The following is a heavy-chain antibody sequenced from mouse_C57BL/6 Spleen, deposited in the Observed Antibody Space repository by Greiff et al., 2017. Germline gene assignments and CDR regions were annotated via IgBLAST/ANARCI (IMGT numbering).Heavy chain of an antibody. D-gene: IGHD2-1*01. Sequence: ESGPGLVKPSQSLSLTCSVTGYSITSGYYWNWIRQFPGNKLEWMGYISYDGSNNYNPSLKNRISITRDTSKNQFFLKLNSVTTEDTATYYCARYGNGGFDYWGQGTTLTVSS. V-gene: IGHV3-6*01. CDR1: GYSITSGYY. J-gene: IGHJ2*01. CDR3: ARYGNGGFDY. CDR2: ISYDGSN.